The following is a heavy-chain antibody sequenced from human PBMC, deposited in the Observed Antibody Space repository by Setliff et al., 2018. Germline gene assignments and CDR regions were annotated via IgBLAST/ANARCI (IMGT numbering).Heavy chain of an antibody. CDR1: GYTFTRYY. J-gene: IGHJ4*02. V-gene: IGHV1-69*13. CDR3: ARDTRDKFDSSGYYLSFDS. D-gene: IGHD3-22*01. CDR2: IIPVFRTA. Sequence: GASVKVSCKASGYTFTRYYMYWVRQAPGQGLEWMGRIIPVFRTADYAPILQGRVTISADESTTTAYMELSSLKSDDTAVYYCARDTRDKFDSSGYYLSFDSWGQGTLVTVSS.